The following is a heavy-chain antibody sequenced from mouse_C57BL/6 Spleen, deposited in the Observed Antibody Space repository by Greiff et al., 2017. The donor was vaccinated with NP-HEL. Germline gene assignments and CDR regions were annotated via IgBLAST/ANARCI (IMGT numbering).Heavy chain of an antibody. CDR3: ARPIYYDYDGWYFEV. CDR2: ISSGGSYT. Sequence: EVQLVESGGDLVKPGGSLKLSCAASGFTFSSYCMSWVRQTPDKRLEWVATISSGGSYTYYPDSVKGRFTISRDNAKNTLYLQMSSLKSEDTATYYCARPIYYDYDGWYFEVWGTGTTVTVSS. CDR1: GFTFSSYC. V-gene: IGHV5-6*01. D-gene: IGHD2-4*01. J-gene: IGHJ1*03.